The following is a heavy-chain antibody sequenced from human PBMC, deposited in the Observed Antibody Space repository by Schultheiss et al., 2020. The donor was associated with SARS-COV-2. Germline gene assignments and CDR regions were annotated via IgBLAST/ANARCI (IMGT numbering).Heavy chain of an antibody. CDR1: GYTFTGYY. V-gene: IGHV1-2*02. J-gene: IGHJ4*02. CDR3: ARDAECDYGDYVCYFDY. Sequence: GESLKISCKASGYTFTGYYMHWVRQAPGQGLEWMGWIVVGSGNTNYAQKFQERVTITRDMSTSTAYMELRSLRSDDTAVYYCARDAECDYGDYVCYFDYWGQGTLVTVSS. D-gene: IGHD4-17*01. CDR2: IVVGSGNT.